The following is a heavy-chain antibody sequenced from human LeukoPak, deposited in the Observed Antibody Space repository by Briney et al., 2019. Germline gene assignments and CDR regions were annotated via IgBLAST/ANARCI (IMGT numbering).Heavy chain of an antibody. D-gene: IGHD3-3*01. V-gene: IGHV3-23*01. CDR1: GFTFSSYA. CDR2: ISGSGGST. CDR3: ANARTIFGVVIY. J-gene: IGHJ4*02. Sequence: PGGSLRLSCAASGFTFSSYAMSWVRQAPGKGLEWVSAISGSGGSTYYADSVKGRFTISRDNSKNTLYLQMNSLRAEDTAAYYCANARTIFGVVIYWGQGTLVTVSS.